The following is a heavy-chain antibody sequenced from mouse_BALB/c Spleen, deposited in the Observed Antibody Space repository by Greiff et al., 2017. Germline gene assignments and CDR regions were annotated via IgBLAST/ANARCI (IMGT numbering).Heavy chain of an antibody. CDR1: GFNIKDTY. CDR2: IDPANGNT. J-gene: IGHJ1*01. D-gene: IGHD2-14*01. V-gene: IGHV14-3*02. CDR3: ARSSSYYRYDGYFDV. Sequence: VQLQQSGAELVKPGASVKLSCTASGFNIKDTYMHWVKQRPEQGLEWIGRIDPANGNTKYDPKFQGKATITADTSSNTAYLQLSSLTSEDTAVYYCARSSSYYRYDGYFDVWGAGTTVTVSS.